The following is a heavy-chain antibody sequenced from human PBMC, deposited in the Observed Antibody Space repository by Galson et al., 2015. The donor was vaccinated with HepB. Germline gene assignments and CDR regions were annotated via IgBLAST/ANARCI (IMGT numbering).Heavy chain of an antibody. CDR1: GFTFSSYS. CDR3: ARERVVIPPTGMDV. Sequence: SLRLSCAASGFTFSSYSMNWVRQAPGKGLEWVSYISSSSSTIYYADSVKGRFTISRDNAKNSLYLQMNSLRAEDTAVSYCARERVVIPPTGMDVWGQGTTVTVSS. V-gene: IGHV3-48*04. J-gene: IGHJ6*02. D-gene: IGHD3-3*01. CDR2: ISSSSSTI.